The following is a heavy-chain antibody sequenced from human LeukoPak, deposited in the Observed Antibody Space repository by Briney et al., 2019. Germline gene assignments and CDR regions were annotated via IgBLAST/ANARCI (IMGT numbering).Heavy chain of an antibody. CDR3: ARSLDGGYGDY. CDR1: GGSFSGYY. D-gene: IGHD3-22*01. J-gene: IGHJ4*02. CDR2: INHSGST. Sequence: SETLSLTCAVYGGSFSGYYWSWIRQPPGKGLEWIGEINHSGSTNYNPSLKSRVTISVDTSKNQFSLKLSSVTAADTAVYYCARSLDGGYGDYWGQGTLVTVSS. V-gene: IGHV4-34*01.